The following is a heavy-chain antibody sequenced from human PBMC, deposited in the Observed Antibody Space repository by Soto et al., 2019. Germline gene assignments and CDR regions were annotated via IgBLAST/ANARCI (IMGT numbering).Heavy chain of an antibody. V-gene: IGHV3-30*03. J-gene: IGHJ6*02. Sequence: QVQLVESGGGVVQAGGSLGLSCTASGFTFSTYGMHWVRQAPGKGPEWVAVMSHDGSHKAFLDSVKGRFIISRDNSKNTLYLQMNSLRPDYTAVYYCARLPRSGWDHYYYGMDVWGQGTTVIVSS. CDR2: MSHDGSHK. CDR1: GFTFSTYG. CDR3: ARLPRSGWDHYYYGMDV. D-gene: IGHD6-19*01.